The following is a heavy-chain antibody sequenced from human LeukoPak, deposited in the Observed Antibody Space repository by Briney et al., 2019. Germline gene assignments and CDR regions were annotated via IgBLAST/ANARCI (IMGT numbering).Heavy chain of an antibody. J-gene: IGHJ3*02. D-gene: IGHD4-23*01. CDR3: ASYGGNSRGAFDI. CDR1: GFTFSSYW. Sequence: PGGSLGLSCAASGFTFSSYWMSWVRQAPGKGLEWVANIKQDGSEKYYVDSVKGRFTISRDNAKNSLYLQMNSLRAEDTAVYYCASYGGNSRGAFDIWGQGTMVTVSS. V-gene: IGHV3-7*01. CDR2: IKQDGSEK.